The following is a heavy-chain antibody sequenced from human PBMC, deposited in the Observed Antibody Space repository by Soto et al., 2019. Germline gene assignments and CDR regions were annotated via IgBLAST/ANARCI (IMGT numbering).Heavy chain of an antibody. CDR2: IYYSGST. D-gene: IGHD3-3*01. J-gene: IGHJ5*02. CDR3: ASPVGGVLEWLFS. V-gene: IGHV4-39*01. Sequence: QLQLQESGPGLVKPSETLSLTCTVSGGSISSSSYYWGWIRQPPGKGLEWIGSIYYSGSTYYNPSLKSRVTISVDTSKNQFSLKLSSVTAADTAVYYCASPVGGVLEWLFSWGQGNLVTVSS. CDR1: GGSISSSSYY.